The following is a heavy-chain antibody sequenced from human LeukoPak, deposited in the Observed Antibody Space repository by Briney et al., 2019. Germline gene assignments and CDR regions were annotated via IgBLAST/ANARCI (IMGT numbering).Heavy chain of an antibody. D-gene: IGHD6-13*01. CDR3: ARVVDDRQQLVIDY. CDR2: IIPIFGTA. V-gene: IGHV1-69*13. CDR1: GGTFSSHA. Sequence: SVKVSCKASGGTFSSHAISWVRQAPGQGLEWMGGIIPIFGTANYAQKFQGRVTITADESTSTAYMELSSLRSEDTAVYYCARVVDDRQQLVIDYWGQGTLVTVSS. J-gene: IGHJ4*02.